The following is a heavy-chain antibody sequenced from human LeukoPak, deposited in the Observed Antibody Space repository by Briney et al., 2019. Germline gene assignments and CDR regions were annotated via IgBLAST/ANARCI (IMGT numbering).Heavy chain of an antibody. CDR3: ARTDDYGDRIYDY. CDR2: IKESGSEK. CDR1: GFTFDYYW. J-gene: IGHJ4*02. Sequence: PGGSLRLSCAASGFTFDYYWMTWVRQAPGKGLEWLANIKESGSEKYYVDSVKGRFTISRDNAKNSLYLQMNSLRAEDTAVYYCARTDDYGDRIYDYWGQGTLVTVSS. V-gene: IGHV3-7*01. D-gene: IGHD4-17*01.